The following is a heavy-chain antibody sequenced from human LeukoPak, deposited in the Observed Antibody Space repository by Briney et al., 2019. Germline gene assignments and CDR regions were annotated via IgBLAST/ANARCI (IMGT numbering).Heavy chain of an antibody. V-gene: IGHV1-46*01. CDR3: ARERAGNLNAFDI. D-gene: IGHD4-23*01. CDR2: INASGGST. CDR1: GYTFTNYY. J-gene: IGHJ3*02. Sequence: GASVTVSYKASGYTFTNYYMHWVGQAPGQGREGMGIINASGGSTSYAQKFQGRVTMTSDMSTSTVYMELSSLRSEDTAVYYCARERAGNLNAFDIWGQGTMVTVSS.